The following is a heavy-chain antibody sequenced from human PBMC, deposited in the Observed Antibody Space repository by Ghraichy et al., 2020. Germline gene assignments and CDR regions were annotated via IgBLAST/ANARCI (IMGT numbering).Heavy chain of an antibody. V-gene: IGHV3-43*01. D-gene: IGHD2-21*02. CDR1: GFTFDDYT. CDR2: ISWDGGST. CDR3: AKSGGRGYCGGDCYPFDY. Sequence: GGSLRLSCAASGFTFDDYTMHWVRQAPGKGLEWVSLISWDGGSTYYADSVKGRFTISRDNSKNSLYLQMNSLRTEDTALYYCAKSGGRGYCGGDCYPFDYWGQGTLVTVSS. J-gene: IGHJ4*02.